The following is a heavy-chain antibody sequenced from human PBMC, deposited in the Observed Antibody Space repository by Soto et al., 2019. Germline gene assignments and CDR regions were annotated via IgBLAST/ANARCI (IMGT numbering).Heavy chain of an antibody. CDR3: ARDGLRFLESNYYGMDV. Sequence: QVQLVQSGAEVKKPGASVKVSCKASGYTFTSYYMHWVRQAPGQGLEWMGIINPSGGSTSYAQKFQGRVTMTRDTSTSTVYMELSSLRSEDTAVYYCARDGLRFLESNYYGMDVWGQGTTVTVSS. CDR2: INPSGGST. J-gene: IGHJ6*02. D-gene: IGHD3-3*01. V-gene: IGHV1-46*01. CDR1: GYTFTSYY.